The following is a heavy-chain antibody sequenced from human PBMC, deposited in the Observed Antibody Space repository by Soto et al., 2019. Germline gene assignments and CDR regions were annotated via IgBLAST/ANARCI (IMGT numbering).Heavy chain of an antibody. CDR3: ARGNTGYGNFDY. Sequence: DVQLVESGGGIVQPGGSLRLSCAASGFTVTSYWMHWVRQAPGKGPVWVSRTSPAGSSTYYADFVRGRFTISKDTAKNTLYLQINSLGAEDTAVYYWARGNTGYGNFDYWGQGTLVTVSS. J-gene: IGHJ4*02. D-gene: IGHD5-12*01. CDR1: GFTVTSYW. CDR2: TSPAGSST. V-gene: IGHV3-74*01.